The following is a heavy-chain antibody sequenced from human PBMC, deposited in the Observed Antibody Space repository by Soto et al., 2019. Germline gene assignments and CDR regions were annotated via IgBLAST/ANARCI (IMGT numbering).Heavy chain of an antibody. CDR3: ARLSYYGSGSYFDY. CDR1: GYTFTGYY. V-gene: IGHV1-2*04. D-gene: IGHD3-10*01. J-gene: IGHJ4*02. Sequence: ASVKVSCKASGYTFTGYYMHWVRQAPGQGLEWMGWINPNSGGTNYAQKFQGWVTMTRDTSISTAYMELSRLRSDDTAVYYCARLSYYGSGSYFDYWGQGTLVTVS. CDR2: INPNSGGT.